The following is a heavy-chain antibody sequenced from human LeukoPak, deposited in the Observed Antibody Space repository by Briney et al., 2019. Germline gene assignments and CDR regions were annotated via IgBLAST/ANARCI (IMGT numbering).Heavy chain of an antibody. CDR1: GFSFSGYT. CDR3: ARDAGTIFDVINYQFDY. J-gene: IGHJ4*01. CDR2: VSSDGSDQ. Sequence: PGGSLRLSCAASGFSFSGYTMHWVRQAPGQGLEWVAIVSSDGSDQRYVDSVKGRFTISRDNSRNTLFLQMNSLRPADTAVYFCARDAGTIFDVINYQFDYWGRGTLVAVSS. D-gene: IGHD3-3*01. V-gene: IGHV3-30*04.